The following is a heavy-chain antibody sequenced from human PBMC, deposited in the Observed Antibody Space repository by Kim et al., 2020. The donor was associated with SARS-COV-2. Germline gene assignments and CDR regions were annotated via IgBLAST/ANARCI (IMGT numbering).Heavy chain of an antibody. D-gene: IGHD3-10*01. CDR1: GYTFTGYY. CDR3: ATERGIYGSGSYVLFDY. CDR2: INPNSGGT. V-gene: IGHV1-2*02. J-gene: IGHJ4*02. Sequence: ASVKVSCKASGYTFTGYYMHWVRQAPGQGLEWMGWINPNSGGTNYAQKFQGRVTMTRDTSISTAYMELSRLRSDDTAVYYCATERGIYGSGSYVLFDYWGQGTLVTVSS.